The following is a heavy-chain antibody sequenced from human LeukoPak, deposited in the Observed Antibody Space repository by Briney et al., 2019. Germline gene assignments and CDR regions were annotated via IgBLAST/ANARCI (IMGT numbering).Heavy chain of an antibody. CDR2: IRYDGSDK. V-gene: IGHV3-30*02. CDR1: GFTFSSYG. J-gene: IGHJ4*02. CDR3: AREPEDYYDSSGYYPD. D-gene: IGHD3-22*01. Sequence: GGSLRLSCAASGFTFSSYGMHWVRQAPGKGLEWVAFIRYDGSDKFYADSVKGRFTISRDNAKNSLYLQMNSLRAEDTAVYYCAREPEDYYDSSGYYPDWGQGTLVTVSS.